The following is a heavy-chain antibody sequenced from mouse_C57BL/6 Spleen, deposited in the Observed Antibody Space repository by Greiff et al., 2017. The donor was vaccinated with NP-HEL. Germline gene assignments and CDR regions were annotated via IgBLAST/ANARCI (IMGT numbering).Heavy chain of an antibody. CDR1: GYTFTDYE. V-gene: IGHV1-15*01. CDR3: TRGWLLPAWFAY. D-gene: IGHD2-3*01. Sequence: QVQLQQSGAELVRPGASVTLSCKASGYTFTDYEMHWVKQTPVHGLEWIGAIDPETGGTAYNQKFKGKAILTADKSSSTAYMELRSLTSEDSAVYYCTRGWLLPAWFAYWGQGTLVTVSA. J-gene: IGHJ3*01. CDR2: IDPETGGT.